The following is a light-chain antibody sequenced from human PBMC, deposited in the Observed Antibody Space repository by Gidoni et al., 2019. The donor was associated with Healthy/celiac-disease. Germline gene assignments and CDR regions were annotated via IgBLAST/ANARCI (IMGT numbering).Light chain of an antibody. CDR3: QQYYDWPRT. CDR2: GAS. V-gene: IGKV3-15*01. J-gene: IGKJ1*01. Sequence: EIVMTQSPATLSVSLGERATLSCRASQSVSSNLPWYQQKPGQAPRLLIYGASTRATGIPARFSGSGSGTEFTLTISSLQSEDFAVYYCQQYYDWPRTFGQGTKVEIK. CDR1: QSVSSN.